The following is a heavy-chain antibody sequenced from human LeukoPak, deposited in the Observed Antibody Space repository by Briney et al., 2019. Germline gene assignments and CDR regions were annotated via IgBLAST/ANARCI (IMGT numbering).Heavy chain of an antibody. J-gene: IGHJ3*02. V-gene: IGHV4-39*07. CDR2: IYYSGKT. CDR3: AREGYYDTSASGAFDI. CDR1: GGSISSSRYY. Sequence: PSETLSLTCTVSGGSISSSRYYWGWIRQPPGKGPEWIGSIYYSGKTYYNPSLKSRVTKSVDTSKNQFSLKLSSVTAADTAVYYCAREGYYDTSASGAFDIWGQGTMVTVSS. D-gene: IGHD3-22*01.